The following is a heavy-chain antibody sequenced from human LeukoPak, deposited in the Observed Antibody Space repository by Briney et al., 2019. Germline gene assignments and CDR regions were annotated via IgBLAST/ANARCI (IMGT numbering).Heavy chain of an antibody. CDR2: ISTYSGNT. D-gene: IGHD2-21*02. CDR3: ARGGSRVVTYGNFDY. CDR1: GYTFTGYA. J-gene: IGHJ4*02. V-gene: IGHV1-18*01. Sequence: ASVKVSCKPSGYTFTGYALSWVRQAPGQGLERMGWISTYSGNTNYAQKLQGRITMTIETSTSTAYMELRSLRSDDTAVYYCARGGSRVVTYGNFDYWGQGTLVTVSS.